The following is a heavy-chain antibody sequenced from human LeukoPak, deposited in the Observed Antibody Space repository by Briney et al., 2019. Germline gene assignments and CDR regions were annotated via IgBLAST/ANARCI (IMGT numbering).Heavy chain of an antibody. CDR1: GGTFSSYA. V-gene: IGHV1-69*04. D-gene: IGHD3-9*01. Sequence: SVKVSCKASGGTFSSYAISWVRQAPGQGLEWMGRIIPIFGIANYAQKFQGRVTITADKSTSTAYMELSSLRSEDTAVYYCAREREFDHPPIPSAPGGQEPLAPFSS. CDR2: IIPIFGIA. CDR3: AREREFDHPPIPSAP. J-gene: IGHJ5*02.